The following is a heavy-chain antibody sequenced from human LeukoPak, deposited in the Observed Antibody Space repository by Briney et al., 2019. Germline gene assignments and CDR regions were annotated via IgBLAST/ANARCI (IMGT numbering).Heavy chain of an antibody. CDR2: INHSGST. CDR3: ASRDCAYCGGDCYSCYFDY. CDR1: GGSFSGYY. V-gene: IGHV4-34*01. Sequence: SETLSLTCAVYGGSFSGYYWSWVRQPPGKGLEWIGEINHSGSTNYNPSLKSRVTISVDTSKNQFSLKLSSVTAADTAVYYCASRDCAYCGGDCYSCYFDYWGQGTLVTVSS. D-gene: IGHD2-21*02. J-gene: IGHJ4*02.